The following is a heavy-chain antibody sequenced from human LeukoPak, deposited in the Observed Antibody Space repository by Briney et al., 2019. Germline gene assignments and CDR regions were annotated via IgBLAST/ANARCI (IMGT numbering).Heavy chain of an antibody. D-gene: IGHD6-13*01. Sequence: ASVKVSCKASGGTFSSYAISWVRQAPGQGLEWMGRIIPIFGTANYAQKFQGRVTITTDESPSTAYMELSSLRSEDTAVYYCARAADSSSWTHFDYWGQGTLVTVSS. CDR1: GGTFSSYA. CDR3: ARAADSSSWTHFDY. J-gene: IGHJ4*02. CDR2: IIPIFGTA. V-gene: IGHV1-69*05.